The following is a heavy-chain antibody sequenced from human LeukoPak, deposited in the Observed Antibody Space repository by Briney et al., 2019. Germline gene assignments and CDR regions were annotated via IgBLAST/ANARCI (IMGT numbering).Heavy chain of an antibody. V-gene: IGHV4-30-4*01. CDR2: IYYSGST. J-gene: IGHJ4*02. CDR3: ASTNYGSGSYYIIPPFDY. Sequence: SQTLSLPCTVCGGSFRCGDYYWRWIRKPPGKGLERHGYIYYSGSTCYSPYLKSQVTISVDTSKNQFSLKLSSVTAADTALYYCASTNYGSGSYYIIPPFDYWGQGTLVTVSS. D-gene: IGHD3-10*01. CDR1: GGSFRCGDYY.